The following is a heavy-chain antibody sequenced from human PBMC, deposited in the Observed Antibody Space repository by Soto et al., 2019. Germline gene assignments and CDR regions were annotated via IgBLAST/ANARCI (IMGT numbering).Heavy chain of an antibody. CDR1: GFSFVNYD. V-gene: IGHV1-18*04. D-gene: IGHD6-19*01. J-gene: IGHJ4*02. CDR3: ARERLNTGWYGFDY. CDR2: VSNNNGVT. Sequence: ASVKVSCKTSGFSFVNYDFSWVRQAPGQGLEWMGWVSNNNGVTNFAEKFRGRVTLITDRTTSTTYMELTGLTSDDTAIYFCARERLNTGWYGFDYWGQGTQVTVSS.